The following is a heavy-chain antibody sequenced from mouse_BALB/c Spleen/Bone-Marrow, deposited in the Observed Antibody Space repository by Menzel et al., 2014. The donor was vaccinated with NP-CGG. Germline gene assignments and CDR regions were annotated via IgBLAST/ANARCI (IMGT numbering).Heavy chain of an antibody. CDR1: GFTFSSYT. J-gene: IGHJ3*01. Sequence: EVQVVESGGGLVQPGGSLKLSCAASGFTFSSYTMSWVRQTPEKRLEWVAYISNGGGSTYYPDTVKGRFTISRDNAKNALYLQMSSLMSEDTAMYYCATYYYGSPTWFAYWGQGTLVTVSA. D-gene: IGHD1-1*01. CDR2: ISNGGGST. V-gene: IGHV5-12-2*01. CDR3: ATYYYGSPTWFAY.